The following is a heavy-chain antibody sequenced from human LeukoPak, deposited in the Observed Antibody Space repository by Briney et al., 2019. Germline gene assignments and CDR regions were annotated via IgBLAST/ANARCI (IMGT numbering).Heavy chain of an antibody. Sequence: KPSETLSLTCTVSGGSISSSSYYWGWIRQPPGKGLEWIGSTYYSGSTNYNPSLQSRVAISVDTSKNQFSLKLSSVTAADTAVYYCARVGYSSGWYEAFDIWGQGTMVTVSS. D-gene: IGHD6-19*01. J-gene: IGHJ3*02. CDR1: GGSISSSSYY. V-gene: IGHV4-39*07. CDR2: TYYSGST. CDR3: ARVGYSSGWYEAFDI.